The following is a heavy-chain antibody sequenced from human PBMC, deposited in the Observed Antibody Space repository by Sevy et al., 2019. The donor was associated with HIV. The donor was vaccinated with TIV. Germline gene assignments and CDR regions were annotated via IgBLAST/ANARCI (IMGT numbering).Heavy chain of an antibody. CDR3: ARDGGYSIKWYPLY. D-gene: IGHD5-12*01. J-gene: IGHJ4*01. CDR2: ISYEGTET. Sequence: AGSMRLSCAASGFAFSTHAMHWVHQAPGKELEWVAVISYEGTETFYAASVEGRFTISRDNSKNMLSLQINSLKPEDTAVYYCARDGGYSIKWYPLYWGHGTLVTVSS. CDR1: GFAFSTHA. V-gene: IGHV3-30-3*01.